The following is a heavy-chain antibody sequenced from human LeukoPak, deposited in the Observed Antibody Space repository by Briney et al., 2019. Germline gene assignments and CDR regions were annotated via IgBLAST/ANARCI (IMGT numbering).Heavy chain of an antibody. Sequence: GGSLRLSCAASGFTFSSYWMHWVRQAPGKGLMWVSRINSDGSSTSYADSVKGRFTISRDNAKNTLYLQMNSLRAEDTAVYYCARTAGHYDFWSGYFYYFDYWGQGTLVTVSS. CDR3: ARTAGHYDFWSGYFYYFDY. CDR1: GFTFSSYW. CDR2: INSDGSST. J-gene: IGHJ4*02. D-gene: IGHD3-3*01. V-gene: IGHV3-74*01.